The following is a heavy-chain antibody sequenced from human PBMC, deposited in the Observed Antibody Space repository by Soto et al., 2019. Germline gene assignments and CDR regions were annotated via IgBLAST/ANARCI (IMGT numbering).Heavy chain of an antibody. CDR2: IIPSFGTA. V-gene: IGHV1-69*13. Sequence: GASVKVSCKTSGGTFSNYAVSWVRQAPGQGLEWMGGIIPSFGTADYAQKFQGGVTITADESTSTAYMELASLTSEDTAVYYCARYDVWSGYLDYYYGMDVWGQGTMVTVSS. J-gene: IGHJ6*02. CDR3: ARYDVWSGYLDYYYGMDV. D-gene: IGHD3-3*01. CDR1: GGTFSNYA.